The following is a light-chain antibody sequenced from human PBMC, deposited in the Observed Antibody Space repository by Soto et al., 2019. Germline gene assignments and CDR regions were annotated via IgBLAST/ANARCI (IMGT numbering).Light chain of an antibody. V-gene: IGKV1-5*01. Sequence: DIQMTQSPSTLSASVGDRVTIACRASQNISPWLAWYQQKPGKAPKLLIYGASSLEGGVPSRFSGSGSGTDFTLTISSLQPDDFATYYCQQLRMYPSTFGGGTKVDIK. CDR3: QQLRMYPST. J-gene: IGKJ4*01. CDR2: GAS. CDR1: QNISPW.